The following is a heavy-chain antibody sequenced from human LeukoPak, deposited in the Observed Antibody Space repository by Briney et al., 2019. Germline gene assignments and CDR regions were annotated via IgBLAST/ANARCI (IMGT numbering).Heavy chain of an antibody. CDR2: IYYSGST. Sequence: PSETLSLTCTVSGGSISSYYWSWIRRPPGKGLEWIGYIYYSGSTNYNPSLKSRVTISVDTSKNQFSLKLSSVTAADTAVYYCARGRVGYDYVWGSHYSPYFDYWGQGTLVTVSS. D-gene: IGHD3-16*01. CDR3: ARGRVGYDYVWGSHYSPYFDY. J-gene: IGHJ4*02. CDR1: GGSISSYY. V-gene: IGHV4-59*12.